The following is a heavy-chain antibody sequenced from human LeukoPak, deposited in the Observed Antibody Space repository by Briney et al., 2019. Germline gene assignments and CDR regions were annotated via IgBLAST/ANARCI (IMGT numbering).Heavy chain of an antibody. CDR2: ISGRGTDT. J-gene: IGHJ4*02. V-gene: IGHV3-23*01. CDR1: GFTFTSYS. Sequence: GGSLRLSCAASGFTFTSYSMSWVRQAPGKGLEWVSAISGRGTDTYNTDSVRGRFTISRDNSKNTLYLQMDSLRAEDTAVYYCAKVLGGSLHYFDSWGQGTLVTVSS. D-gene: IGHD1-26*01. CDR3: AKVLGGSLHYFDS.